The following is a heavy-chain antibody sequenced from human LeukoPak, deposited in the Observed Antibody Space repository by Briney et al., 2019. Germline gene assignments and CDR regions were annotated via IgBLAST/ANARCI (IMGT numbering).Heavy chain of an antibody. CDR2: INTDGSTT. CDR3: ARDRGADAFDI. Sequence: GGSLRLSCAASGFTFSTYWMHWVRQAPGKGLVWVSRINTDGSTTSYADSVKGRFTISRDNAKNTLYLQMNSLRAEDTAVYYCARDRGADAFDIWGQGTMVTVSS. V-gene: IGHV3-74*01. CDR1: GFTFSTYW. D-gene: IGHD3-16*01. J-gene: IGHJ3*02.